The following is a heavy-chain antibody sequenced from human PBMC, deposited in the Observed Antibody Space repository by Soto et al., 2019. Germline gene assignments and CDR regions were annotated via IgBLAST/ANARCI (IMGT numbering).Heavy chain of an antibody. D-gene: IGHD3-10*01. CDR3: ARDRRLLWIGELLGWGAFDI. CDR2: IYHSGST. CDR1: GGSISSGGYS. J-gene: IGHJ3*02. Sequence: SETLSLTCAVSGGSISSGGYSWSWIRQPPGKGLDLIGYIYHSGSTYYNPSLKSRVTISVDRSKNQFSLKLSSVTAADTAVYYCARDRRLLWIGELLGWGAFDIWGQGTMVTVSS. V-gene: IGHV4-30-2*01.